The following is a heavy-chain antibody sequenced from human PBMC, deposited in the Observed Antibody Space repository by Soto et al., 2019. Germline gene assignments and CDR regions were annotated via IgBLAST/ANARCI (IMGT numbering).Heavy chain of an antibody. CDR2: TYYRSKWYN. D-gene: IGHD4-17*01. CDR3: ARARRSTTVTTYYYYGMDV. V-gene: IGHV6-1*01. CDR1: GDSVSSNSAA. Sequence: SQTLSLTCAISGDSVSSNSAAWNWIRQSPSRGLEWLGRTYYRSKWYNDYAVSVKSRITINPDTSKNQFSLQLNSVTPEDTAVYYCARARRSTTVTTYYYYGMDVWGQGTTVTVSS. J-gene: IGHJ6*02.